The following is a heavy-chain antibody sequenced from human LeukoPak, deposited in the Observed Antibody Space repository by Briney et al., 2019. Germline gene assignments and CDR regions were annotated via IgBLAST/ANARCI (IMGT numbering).Heavy chain of an antibody. D-gene: IGHD4-17*01. CDR2: INAGNGKT. J-gene: IGHJ4*02. V-gene: IGHV1-3*01. CDR1: GYIFSDYA. CDR3: ARARWTSTVTTYYLDH. Sequence: GASVKVSCKASGYIFSDYAIQWVRQAPGQGLEWMGWINAGNGKTKYSQKFQGRVTITRDTSASTAYMELSGLRSEDTAVYYCARARWTSTVTTYYLDHWGQGTLVTVSS.